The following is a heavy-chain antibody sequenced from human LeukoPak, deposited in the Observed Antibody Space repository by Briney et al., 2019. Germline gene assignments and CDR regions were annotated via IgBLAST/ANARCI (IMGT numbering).Heavy chain of an antibody. J-gene: IGHJ4*02. Sequence: ASVKVSCKASGYTFSSYDINWVRQAPGQGLECMGWINPNSGNTGYAQKFQGRVTMTWNTSISTANMELSSLRSEDTAVYYCTRGRWLDGYNFWGQGTLVTVSS. CDR3: TRGRWLDGYNF. CDR1: GYTFSSYD. D-gene: IGHD5-24*01. V-gene: IGHV1-8*01. CDR2: INPNSGNT.